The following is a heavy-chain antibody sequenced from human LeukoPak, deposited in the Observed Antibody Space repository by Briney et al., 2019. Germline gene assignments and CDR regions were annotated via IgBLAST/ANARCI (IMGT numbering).Heavy chain of an antibody. Sequence: SGTLSLTCAVYGGSFSGYYWSWIRQPPGEGLEWIGEINHSGSTNYNPSLKSRVNISVDTSKNQFSLKLSSVTAADTAVYYCARAVAGSKWFDPWGQGTLVTVSS. CDR2: INHSGST. V-gene: IGHV4-34*01. D-gene: IGHD6-19*01. CDR1: GGSFSGYY. J-gene: IGHJ5*02. CDR3: ARAVAGSKWFDP.